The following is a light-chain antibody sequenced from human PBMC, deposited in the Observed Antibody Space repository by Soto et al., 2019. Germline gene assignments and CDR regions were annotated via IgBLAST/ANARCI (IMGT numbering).Light chain of an antibody. CDR3: SSFTTSSTLV. Sequence: QSALAQPASVSGSRGQSITISCTGTSSDVGRSNYVSWFQQHPGKVPTLIIYDVNNRPSGVSDRFSGSKSGNTASLTISGLQPEDEADYYCSSFTTSSTLVFGTGTKLTVL. J-gene: IGLJ1*01. CDR1: SSDVGRSNY. V-gene: IGLV2-14*03. CDR2: DVN.